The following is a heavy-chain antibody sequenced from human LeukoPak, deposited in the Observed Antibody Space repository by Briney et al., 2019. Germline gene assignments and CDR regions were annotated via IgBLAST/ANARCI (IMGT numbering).Heavy chain of an antibody. CDR1: GDSLSSHY. CDR3: ARKVGWYSHDS. J-gene: IGHJ4*02. Sequence: SETLSLTCTVSGDSLSSHYWSWIRQPPGKGLEWIGYIYGSGSTHYDPSLRSRVTISEDTSKNQFSLKLTSVTAADTAVYYCARKVGWYSHDSWGQGTLVTVSS. V-gene: IGHV4-59*08. CDR2: IYGSGST. D-gene: IGHD6-19*01.